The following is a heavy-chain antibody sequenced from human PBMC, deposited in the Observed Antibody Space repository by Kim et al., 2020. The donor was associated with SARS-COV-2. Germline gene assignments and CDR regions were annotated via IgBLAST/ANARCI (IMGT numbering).Heavy chain of an antibody. J-gene: IGHJ4*02. Sequence: DPVKGRVTITRDNAKNTLYLQMNSLGVGDAAVYYCAREMYRREGGGYWGQGTLVTVSS. V-gene: IGHV3-74*01. D-gene: IGHD2-8*01. CDR3: AREMYRREGGGY.